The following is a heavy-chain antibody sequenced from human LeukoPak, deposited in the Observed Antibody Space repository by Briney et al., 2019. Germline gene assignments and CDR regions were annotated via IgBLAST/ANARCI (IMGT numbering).Heavy chain of an antibody. D-gene: IGHD5-18*01. Sequence: SVKVSCKASGGTFSSYAISWVRQAPGQGLEWMGGIIPIFGTANYAQKFRGRVTITADESTSTAYMELSSLRSEDTAVYYCARDLVDSGAFDIWGQGTMVTVSS. CDR2: IIPIFGTA. V-gene: IGHV1-69*01. CDR3: ARDLVDSGAFDI. CDR1: GGTFSSYA. J-gene: IGHJ3*02.